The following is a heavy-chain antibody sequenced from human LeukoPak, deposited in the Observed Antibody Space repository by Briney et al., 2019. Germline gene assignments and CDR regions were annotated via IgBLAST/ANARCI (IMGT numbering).Heavy chain of an antibody. CDR3: ASERGRWQLLSRGSYFQH. CDR1: GGTFSSYA. D-gene: IGHD2-2*01. J-gene: IGHJ1*01. CDR2: IIPIFGTA. V-gene: IGHV1-69*05. Sequence: AASVKVSCKASGGTFSSYAISWVRQAPGQGLEWMGGIIPIFGTANYAQKFQGRVTITTDESTSTAYMELSSLRSEDTAVYYCASERGRWQLLSRGSYFQHWGQGTLVTVSS.